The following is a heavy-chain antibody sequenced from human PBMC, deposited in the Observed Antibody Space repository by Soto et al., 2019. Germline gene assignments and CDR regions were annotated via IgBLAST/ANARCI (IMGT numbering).Heavy chain of an antibody. CDR2: IPCDGSNQ. J-gene: IGHJ6*02. CDR1: GFNLSDHG. V-gene: IGHV3-30-3*01. Sequence: QVRLEESGGGVVQPGRSLRLSCAASGFNLSDHGMHWVRQAPGKGLEWVATIPCDGSNQNYADSVKGRFTISSDSSKNALYLQMNSLRTEDTAIYYCTRDVGPGLYYYYGMDVWGQGTTVTVS. CDR3: TRDVGPGLYYYYGMDV. D-gene: IGHD1-26*01.